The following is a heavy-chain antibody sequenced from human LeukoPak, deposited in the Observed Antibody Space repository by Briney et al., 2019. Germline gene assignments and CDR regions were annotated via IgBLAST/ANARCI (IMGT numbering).Heavy chain of an antibody. CDR3: ARRGSGYSAYDFDD. D-gene: IGHD5-12*01. Sequence: AGGSLRLSCAASGFIFSGYSMNWVRQAPGKGLEWVSYISSSSTTTYYTDPVKGRFTISRDNAKKSLFLQMNSLRAEDTAVYDCARRGSGYSAYDFDDWGPRILVTVSS. CDR2: ISSSSTTT. J-gene: IGHJ4*02. CDR1: GFIFSGYS. V-gene: IGHV3-48*01.